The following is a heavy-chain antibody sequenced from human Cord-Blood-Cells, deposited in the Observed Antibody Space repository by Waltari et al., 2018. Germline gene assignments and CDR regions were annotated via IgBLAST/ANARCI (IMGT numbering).Heavy chain of an antibody. V-gene: IGHV4-39*01. Sequence: QLQLQESGPGLVKPSETLSLTCTVSGGSISSSSYYWGWIRQPPGKGLEWIGSIYYSGTTYYTPSRKGRCTIAVDTAKNQFSLKRSSVTAADTAVYYCARPQGICSGGSCYSDAFDIWGQGTMVTVSS. CDR3: ARPQGICSGGSCYSDAFDI. J-gene: IGHJ3*02. CDR1: GGSISSSSYY. CDR2: IYYSGTT. D-gene: IGHD2-15*01.